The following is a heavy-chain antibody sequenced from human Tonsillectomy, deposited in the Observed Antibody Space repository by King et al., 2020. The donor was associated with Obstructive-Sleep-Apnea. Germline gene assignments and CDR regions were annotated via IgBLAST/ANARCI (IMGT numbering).Heavy chain of an antibody. CDR3: ASRVSADYYDSSGYPLDFDY. D-gene: IGHD3-22*01. J-gene: IGHJ4*02. CDR1: GYTFTSYY. CDR2: INPSGGST. Sequence: QLVQSGAEVKKPGASVKVSCKASGYTFTSYYIHWVRQAPGQGLEWMGIINPSGGSTSYAQKFQGRGTMTRDTSTSTVYMELSSLRSEDTAVYYCASRVSADYYDSSGYPLDFDYWGQGTLVTVSS. V-gene: IGHV1-46*01.